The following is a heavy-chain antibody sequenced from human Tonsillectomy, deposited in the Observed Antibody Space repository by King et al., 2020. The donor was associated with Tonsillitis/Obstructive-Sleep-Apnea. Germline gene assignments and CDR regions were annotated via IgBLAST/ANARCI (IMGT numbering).Heavy chain of an antibody. D-gene: IGHD3-10*01. J-gene: IGHJ6*03. V-gene: IGHV7-4-1*02. CDR1: GYTFTRYA. CDR2: INTNTGSP. CDR3: ARSYYYGSDSYSDYSYMAV. Sequence: QLVQSGSELKKPGASVKVSCKASGYTFTRYAMNWVRQAPGQGPEWMGWINTNTGSPTYAQGFTGRFVFSLDTSVSTAYLQISSLKAGDTAVYYCARSYYYGSDSYSDYSYMAVWGKGTTVIVSS.